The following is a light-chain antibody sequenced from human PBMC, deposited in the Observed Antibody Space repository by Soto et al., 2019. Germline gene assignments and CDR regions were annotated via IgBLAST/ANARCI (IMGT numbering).Light chain of an antibody. CDR1: RAISSH. J-gene: IGKJ4*01. V-gene: IGKV1-9*01. CDR3: QQLNSYRLT. Sequence: DIQISQSPSTLSGSVGDRVTITCRASRAISSHLAWYQQKPGKAPKLLVYVASTLQSGVPSRFSGSGSGTDFSLSINSLQPEDFATYYCQQLNSYRLTFGGGTKVDIK. CDR2: VAS.